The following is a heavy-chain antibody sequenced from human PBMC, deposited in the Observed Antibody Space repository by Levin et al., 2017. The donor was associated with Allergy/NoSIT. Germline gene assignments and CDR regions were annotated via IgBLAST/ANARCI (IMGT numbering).Heavy chain of an antibody. CDR2: INPNSGGT. V-gene: IGHV1-2*02. CDR1: GYTFTGYY. J-gene: IGHJ4*02. Sequence: ASVKVSCKASGYTFTGYYMHWVRQAPGQGLEWMGWINPNSGGTNYAQKFQGRVTMTRDTSISTAYMELSRLRSDDTAVYYCARSNYYDSSGYYVNYWGQGTLVTVSS. D-gene: IGHD3-22*01. CDR3: ARSNYYDSSGYYVNY.